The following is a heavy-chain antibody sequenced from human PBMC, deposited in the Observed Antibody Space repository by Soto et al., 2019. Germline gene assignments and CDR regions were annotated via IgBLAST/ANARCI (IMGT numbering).Heavy chain of an antibody. Sequence: SETLSLTCTVYGGSFSSFYWSWIRQSPGKGLEWIGEIHHSGTTNYNPSLKSRVTISVDTSKNQFSLELSSVTAADTALYYCVSYGSGTYCSGYPFDFWRQGNLVT. J-gene: IGHJ4*02. CDR2: IHHSGTT. CDR1: GGSFSSFY. V-gene: IGHV4-34*01. D-gene: IGHD3-10*01. CDR3: VSYGSGTYCSGYPFDF.